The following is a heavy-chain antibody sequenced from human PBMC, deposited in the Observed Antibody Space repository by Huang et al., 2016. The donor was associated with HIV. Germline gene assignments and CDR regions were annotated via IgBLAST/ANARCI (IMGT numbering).Heavy chain of an antibody. D-gene: IGHD3-3*01. V-gene: IGHV3-23*01. J-gene: IGHJ3*02. CDR1: GFTFGSYA. CDR2: ATAGGGRT. CDR3: AKHLGGRRGFTFIVLFGAFDM. Sequence: EVKLLESGGGLAQLGGCLTLSCQASGFTFGSYAMNWVRQAPWKGRGLVAVATAGGGRTNHAKSGKGRFTITRDNSKKAPYLQMNRLGAEDTALYYCAKHLGGRRGFTFIVLFGAFDMWGQGTMVTVSS.